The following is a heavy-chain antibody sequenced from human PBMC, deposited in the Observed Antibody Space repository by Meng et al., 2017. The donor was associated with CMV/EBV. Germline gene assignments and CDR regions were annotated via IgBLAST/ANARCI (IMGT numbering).Heavy chain of an antibody. D-gene: IGHD3-3*01. CDR1: GFTFSDYY. V-gene: IGHV3-11*01. CDR2: ISSSGSTI. CDR3: ARHLAAIFGVDAFDI. Sequence: GGSLRLSCAASGFTFSDYYMSWIHQAPGKGLEWVSYISSSGSTIYYADSVKGRFTISRDNAKNSLYLQMNSLRAEDTAVYYCARHLAAIFGVDAFDIWGQGTMVTVSS. J-gene: IGHJ3*02.